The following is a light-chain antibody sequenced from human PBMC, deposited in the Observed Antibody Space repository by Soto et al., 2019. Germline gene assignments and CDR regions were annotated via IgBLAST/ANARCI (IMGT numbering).Light chain of an antibody. CDR1: QGLTNY. J-gene: IGKJ3*01. CDR2: AAS. V-gene: IGKV1-27*01. Sequence: DIRVTQSPSSLSASGGDRVTITCRASQGLTNYLAWYQQKPGKIPKLLIYAASTLQTGVPSRFSGSGSGTDFTLTISSLQPEDVATYYCQEYLFAPFTFGPGTSVD. CDR3: QEYLFAPFT.